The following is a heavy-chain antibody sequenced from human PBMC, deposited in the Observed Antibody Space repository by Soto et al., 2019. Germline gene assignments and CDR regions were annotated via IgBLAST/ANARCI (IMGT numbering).Heavy chain of an antibody. Sequence: SVTLSLTCTVSGVSISSGGYYWSWIRPHPGKGLEWIGYIYYSGSTYYNPSLKSRVTISVDTSKNQFSLKLSSVTAADTAVYYCARNGPGSYDFWSGYYPEHFDYWGQGTLVTVSS. V-gene: IGHV4-31*03. CDR3: ARNGPGSYDFWSGYYPEHFDY. CDR2: IYYSGST. CDR1: GVSISSGGYY. J-gene: IGHJ4*02. D-gene: IGHD3-3*01.